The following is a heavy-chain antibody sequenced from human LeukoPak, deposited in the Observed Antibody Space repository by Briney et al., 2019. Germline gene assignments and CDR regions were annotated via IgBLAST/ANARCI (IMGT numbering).Heavy chain of an antibody. CDR3: ASVVVATTPNNNWFDP. CDR1: GFTVSSNY. Sequence: GGSLRLSCAASGFTVSSNYMSWVRQAPGKGLEWVSVIYSGGSTYYADSVKGRFTISRDNSKNTLYLQMNSLRAEDTAVYYCASVVVATTPNNNWFDPWAREPWSPSPQ. D-gene: IGHD5-12*01. J-gene: IGHJ5*02. CDR2: IYSGGST. V-gene: IGHV3-66*01.